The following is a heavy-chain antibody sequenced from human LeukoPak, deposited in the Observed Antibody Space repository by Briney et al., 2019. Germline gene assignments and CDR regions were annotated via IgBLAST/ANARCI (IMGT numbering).Heavy chain of an antibody. CDR3: ARGVNRNSGYFRY. Sequence: GASVKVSCKASGYTFTSYGISWVRQATGQGLEWMGWMNPNSGNTGYAQKFQGRVTMTRNTSISTAFMELSSLRSEDTAVYYCARGVNRNSGYFRYWGQGTLVTVSS. J-gene: IGHJ4*02. CDR1: GYTFTSYG. CDR2: MNPNSGNT. V-gene: IGHV1-8*02. D-gene: IGHD3-22*01.